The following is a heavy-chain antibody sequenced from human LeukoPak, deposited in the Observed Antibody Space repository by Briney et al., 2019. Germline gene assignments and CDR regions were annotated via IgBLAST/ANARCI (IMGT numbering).Heavy chain of an antibody. V-gene: IGHV3-23*01. J-gene: IGHJ4*02. D-gene: IGHD5-12*01. CDR2: ISGSGSST. CDR1: GFTFSYKA. CDR3: ARGAPRKEWLRGVDY. Sequence: GGSLRLSFAAYGFTFSYKAWAWGPRAPGRGLGGASPISGSGSSTYYADSVKGRFTISRDNSKNTLYLQMNSLRAEDTAVYYCARGAPRKEWLRGVDYWGQGTLVTVSS.